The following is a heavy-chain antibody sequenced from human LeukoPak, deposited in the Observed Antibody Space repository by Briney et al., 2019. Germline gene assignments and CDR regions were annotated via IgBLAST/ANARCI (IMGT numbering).Heavy chain of an antibody. Sequence: ASVKVSCKASGGTFSRYAISWVRQAPGQGLEWMGGIIPIFGTANYAQKFQGRVTITTDESTSTAYMELSSLRSEDTAVYYCASSQSYYYYYYMDVWGKGTTVTVSS. CDR3: ASSQSYYYYYYMDV. CDR2: IIPIFGTA. CDR1: GGTFSRYA. V-gene: IGHV1-69*05. J-gene: IGHJ6*03.